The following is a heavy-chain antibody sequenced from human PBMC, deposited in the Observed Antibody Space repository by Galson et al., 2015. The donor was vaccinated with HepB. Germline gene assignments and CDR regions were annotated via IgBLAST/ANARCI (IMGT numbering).Heavy chain of an antibody. J-gene: IGHJ3*02. D-gene: IGHD3-22*01. CDR1: GFTFSSYG. Sequence: SLRLSCAASGFTFSSYGMHWVRQAPGKGLEWVAVISYDGSNKYYADSVKGRFTISRDNSKNTLYLQMNSLRAEDTAVYYCAKEMARAPDYYDSSGYLSDAFDIWGQGTMVTVSS. CDR3: AKEMARAPDYYDSSGYLSDAFDI. CDR2: ISYDGSNK. V-gene: IGHV3-30*18.